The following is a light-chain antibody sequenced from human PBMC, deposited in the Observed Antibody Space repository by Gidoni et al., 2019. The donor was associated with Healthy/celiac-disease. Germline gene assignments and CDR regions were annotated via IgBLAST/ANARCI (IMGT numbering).Light chain of an antibody. CDR3: QRRSNWPPRFT. CDR2: DAS. CDR1: QSVSSY. V-gene: IGKV3-11*01. J-gene: IGKJ3*01. Sequence: ELVFTQSPATLSLSPGESATLSCRASQSVSSYLAWYQQKPGQAPRLLIYDASNRATGIPARFSVSGSGTDFTLTISSLEPEDFAVYYCQRRSNWPPRFTFGPGTKVDIK.